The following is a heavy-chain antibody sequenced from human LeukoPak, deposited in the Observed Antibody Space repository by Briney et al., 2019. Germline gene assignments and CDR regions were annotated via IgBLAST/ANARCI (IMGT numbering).Heavy chain of an antibody. J-gene: IGHJ4*02. D-gene: IGHD5-18*01. CDR1: GFTFTNYA. CDR2: ISGDGNYI. V-gene: IGHV3-23*01. Sequence: GGSLRLSCAASGFTFTNYAMTWVRQAPGKGLEWVSAISGDGNYIFYGDSVKGRFTSSRDNSKSTLYLQMSNLRAEDTAVYYCAKSRGTGMAFYDYRGQGTQVTVSS. CDR3: AKSRGTGMAFYDY.